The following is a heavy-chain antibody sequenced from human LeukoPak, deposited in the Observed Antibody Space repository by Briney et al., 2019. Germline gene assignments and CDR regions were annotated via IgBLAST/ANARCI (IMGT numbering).Heavy chain of an antibody. D-gene: IGHD5-18*01. V-gene: IGHV3-23*01. J-gene: IGHJ3*02. CDR2: VSGNGGST. Sequence: GWSLRLSCAASGFTFSIYAMSWVRQAPGKGLEWVSSVSGNGGSTYYADSVKGRFTISRDNSKDTLDLQMNSLRADDPAVYYCTKTLRGYTFGHAFDIWGQGTMVTASS. CDR3: TKTLRGYTFGHAFDI. CDR1: GFTFSIYA.